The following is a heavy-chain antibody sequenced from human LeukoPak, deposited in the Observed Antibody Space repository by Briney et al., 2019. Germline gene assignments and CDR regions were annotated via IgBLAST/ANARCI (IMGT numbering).Heavy chain of an antibody. J-gene: IGHJ5*02. CDR2: ISAYNGNT. D-gene: IGHD2-2*01. Sequence: ASVKVSCKASGYTFTSYGISWVRQAPGQGLEWMGWISAYNGNTNYAQKLQGRVTMTTDTSTSTAYMELRSLRSDDTAVYYCAREYRPAAATGYNWFDPWGQGTLVTVSS. V-gene: IGHV1-18*04. CDR1: GYTFTSYG. CDR3: AREYRPAAATGYNWFDP.